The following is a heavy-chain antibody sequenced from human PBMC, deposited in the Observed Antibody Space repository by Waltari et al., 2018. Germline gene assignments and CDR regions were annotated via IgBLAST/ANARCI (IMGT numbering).Heavy chain of an antibody. CDR1: GYSISSGYY. D-gene: IGHD2-2*01. CDR3: ARVEFEYCSRTSCRLYYYYMDV. J-gene: IGHJ6*03. CDR2: IYHSGSS. Sequence: QVQLQESGPGLVKPSETLSLTCTVSGYSISSGYYWGWIRQPPGQGLEWIGRIYHSGSSYYTPSLKSRGSRSVDTSKNQCSLKLSSVTAADTAVYYCARVEFEYCSRTSCRLYYYYMDVWGKGTTVTISS. V-gene: IGHV4-38-2*02.